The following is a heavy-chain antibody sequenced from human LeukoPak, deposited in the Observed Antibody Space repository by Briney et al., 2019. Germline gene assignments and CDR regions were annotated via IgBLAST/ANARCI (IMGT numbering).Heavy chain of an antibody. CDR2: INSDGTGT. V-gene: IGHV3-74*03. CDR3: AKHPAFDI. J-gene: IGHJ3*02. CDR1: GFTFSSYW. Sequence: GGSLRLSCAASGFTFSSYWMHWVRQAPGKGPVWVSRINSDGTGTMYADSVKGRFTISRDNAKNTLYLQMNSLRTEDTAVYYCAKHPAFDIWGQGTMVTVSS.